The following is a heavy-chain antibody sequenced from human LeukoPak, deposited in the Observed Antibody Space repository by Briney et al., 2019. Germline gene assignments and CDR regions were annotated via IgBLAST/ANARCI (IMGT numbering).Heavy chain of an antibody. CDR3: AALSRDDAFDI. CDR2: INPSGGST. V-gene: IGHV1-46*01. CDR1: GCTFTSYY. Sequence: ASVKVSCKASGCTFTSYYMHWVRQAPGQGLEWMGIINPSGGSTSYAQKFQGRVTMTRDTSISTAYMELSRLTSDDTAVYYCAALSRDDAFDIWGQGTMVTVSS. J-gene: IGHJ3*02.